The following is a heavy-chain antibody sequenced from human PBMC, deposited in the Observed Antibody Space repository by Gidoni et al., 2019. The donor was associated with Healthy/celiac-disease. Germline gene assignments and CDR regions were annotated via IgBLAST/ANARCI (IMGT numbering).Heavy chain of an antibody. J-gene: IGHJ4*02. Sequence: EVQLVQPGAEVKKPGESLRISCKGSGYSFTSYWISWVRQMPGKGLEWMGRIDPSDSYTNYSPSFQGHVTISADKSISTAYLQWSSLKASDTAMYYCASHYYDSSGYPSLDYWGQGTLVTVSS. D-gene: IGHD3-22*01. CDR3: ASHYYDSSGYPSLDY. V-gene: IGHV5-10-1*03. CDR1: GYSFTSYW. CDR2: IDPSDSYT.